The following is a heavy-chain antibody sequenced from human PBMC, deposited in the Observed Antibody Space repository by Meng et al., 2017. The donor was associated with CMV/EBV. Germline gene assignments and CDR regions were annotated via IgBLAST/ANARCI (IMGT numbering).Heavy chain of an antibody. CDR3: ARGPEVDYGDYVGLDY. CDR2: IYTSGST. J-gene: IGHJ4*02. CDR1: GGSISSSS. Sequence: APGLVTPPELRSLTCTVSGGSISSSSWSWIRQPAGKGLEWIGRIYTSGSTNYNPSLKSRVTMSVDTSKNQFSLKLSSVTAADTAVYYCARGPEVDYGDYVGLDYWGQGTLVTVSS. D-gene: IGHD4-17*01. V-gene: IGHV4-4*07.